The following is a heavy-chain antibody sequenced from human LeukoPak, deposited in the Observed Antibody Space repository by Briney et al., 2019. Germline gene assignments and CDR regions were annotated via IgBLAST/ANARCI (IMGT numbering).Heavy chain of an antibody. CDR1: GYSFTSYG. CDR3: ARDPRGFGESHFDY. V-gene: IGHV1-69*05. Sequence: GASVKVSCKASGYSFTSYGIYWVRQAPGQGLEWMGGIIPIFGTANYAQKFQGRVTITTDESTSTAYMELSSLRSEDTAVYYCARDPRGFGESHFDYWGQGTLVTVSS. J-gene: IGHJ4*02. D-gene: IGHD3-10*01. CDR2: IIPIFGTA.